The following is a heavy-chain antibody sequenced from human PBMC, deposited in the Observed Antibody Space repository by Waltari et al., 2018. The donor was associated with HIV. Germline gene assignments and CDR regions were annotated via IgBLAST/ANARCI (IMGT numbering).Heavy chain of an antibody. D-gene: IGHD2-2*01. V-gene: IGHV3-23*01. CDR3: AKASSASCYASLHY. CDR2: ISGSGDNT. Sequence: EVQLLDSGGGLVQPGGSLRLSCAASGFSFSSSAMSWVRQAPGKGLEWVSVISGSGDNTFYADSVKGRFTISRDDSKNTLYLQMNSLSAEDTAVYYCAKASSASCYASLHYWGQGTLVTVSS. CDR1: GFSFSSSA. J-gene: IGHJ4*02.